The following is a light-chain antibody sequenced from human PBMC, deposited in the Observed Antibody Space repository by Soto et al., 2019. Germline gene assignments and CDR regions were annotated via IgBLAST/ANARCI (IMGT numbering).Light chain of an antibody. CDR1: QSVGNH. J-gene: IGKJ2*01. CDR3: QQRSNWPPLYT. V-gene: IGKV3-11*01. Sequence: EIVLTQSPGTLSLSPGERVTLSCWASQSVGNHLAWYQQKPGQAPRLLIYEASKRATGIPARFSGSGSGTDFTLTINSLEPEDFAVYYCQQRSNWPPLYTFGQGTKLEVK. CDR2: EAS.